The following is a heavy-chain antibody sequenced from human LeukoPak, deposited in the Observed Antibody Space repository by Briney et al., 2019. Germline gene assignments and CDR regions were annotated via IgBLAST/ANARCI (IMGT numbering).Heavy chain of an antibody. CDR1: GGSINNYY. V-gene: IGHV4-4*07. Sequence: SETLSLTCSVSGGSINNYYWSWIRQPAGKGLEWIGRIYTSGNTNYSPSFKSRVTMSVDMSKNQFSLKLSSVTAADTAVYYCATCSGGSCYWGRGTLVTVSP. D-gene: IGHD2-15*01. J-gene: IGHJ4*02. CDR3: ATCSGGSCY. CDR2: IYTSGNT.